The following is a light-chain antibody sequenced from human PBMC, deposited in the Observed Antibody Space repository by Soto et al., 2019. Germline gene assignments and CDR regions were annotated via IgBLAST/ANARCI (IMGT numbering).Light chain of an antibody. CDR1: QSVRRSY. J-gene: IGKJ4*01. V-gene: IGKV3D-20*01. CDR3: QQYDNSAPLS. CDR2: DGS. Sequence: EMALTQSPATLSLSPGDRATLSCGASQSVRRSYVAWYQQKAGLAPRLLIYDGSSMASGIPDRFSGSGSGTDFTLTIGRLEPEDFALYYCQQYDNSAPLSFGGGTKVEMK.